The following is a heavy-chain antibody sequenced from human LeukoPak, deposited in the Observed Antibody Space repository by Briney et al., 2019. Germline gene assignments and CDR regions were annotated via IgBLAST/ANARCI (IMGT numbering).Heavy chain of an antibody. V-gene: IGHV3-21*01. CDR3: ARGDSFIVVVPAAMDY. D-gene: IGHD2-2*01. CDR1: GFTFSSYS. CDR2: ISSSSSYI. Sequence: GGSLRLSCAASGFTFSSYSMNWVRQAPGKGLEWVSSISSSSSYIYYADSVKGRFTISRDNAKNSLYLQMNSLRDEDTAVYYCARGDSFIVVVPAAMDYWGQGTLVTVSS. J-gene: IGHJ4*02.